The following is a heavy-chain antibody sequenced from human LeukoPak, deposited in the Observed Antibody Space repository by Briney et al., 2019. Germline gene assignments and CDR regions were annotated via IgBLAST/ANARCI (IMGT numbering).Heavy chain of an antibody. CDR1: GFTFGTYW. J-gene: IGHJ4*02. V-gene: IGHV3-7*04. D-gene: IGHD6-13*01. CDR3: AKDAAGPEY. CDR2: IKQDGSES. Sequence: GGSLRLSCAASGFTFGTYWMSWVRQAPGKGLEWVANIKQDGSESYYVDSVKGRFTISRDNSKNTLFLQMNSLRAEDTAVYYCAKDAAGPEYWGQGTLVTVSS.